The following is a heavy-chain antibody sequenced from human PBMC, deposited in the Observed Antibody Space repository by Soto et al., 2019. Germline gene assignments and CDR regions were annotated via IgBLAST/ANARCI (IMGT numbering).Heavy chain of an antibody. CDR1: GFTFSTFW. D-gene: IGHD6-13*01. Sequence: GGSLRLSCAASGFTFSTFWMSWVRQAPGRGLEWVANIKQDGSETYHMDSVKGRFTISRDNSRNTLFLQLNSLRDEDTAVYYCAKEYGSTWIDHWGQGTPVTVSS. J-gene: IGHJ4*02. CDR3: AKEYGSTWIDH. CDR2: IKQDGSET. V-gene: IGHV3-7*01.